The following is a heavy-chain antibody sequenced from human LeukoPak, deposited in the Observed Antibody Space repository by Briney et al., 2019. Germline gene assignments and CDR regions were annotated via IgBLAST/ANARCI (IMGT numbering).Heavy chain of an antibody. Sequence: GGSLSLSCSASGFTFSSYSMNWVRPGPGKGLEWVSSISSSSSYIYYTDPVKGRFTIARANAKNALYLQMNGLRAEDTAVYDCASAMVRGVITTDYWGQGTLVTVSS. V-gene: IGHV3-21*01. J-gene: IGHJ4*02. CDR3: ASAMVRGVITTDY. CDR2: ISSSSSYI. D-gene: IGHD3-10*01. CDR1: GFTFSSYS.